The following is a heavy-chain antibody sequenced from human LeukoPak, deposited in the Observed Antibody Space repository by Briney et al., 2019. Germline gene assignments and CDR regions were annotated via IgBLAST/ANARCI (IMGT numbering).Heavy chain of an antibody. CDR2: IYTSGST. D-gene: IGHD6-6*01. CDR3: ARGSSIAAGDYYYMDV. CDR1: GGSISSYY. Sequence: SETLSLTCTVSGGSISSYYWSWIRQPAGKGLEWIGRIYTSGSTNYNPSLKSRVTISVDTSKNQFSLKLSSVTAADTAVYYCARGSSIAAGDYYYMDVWGKGTTVTVSS. J-gene: IGHJ6*03. V-gene: IGHV4-4*07.